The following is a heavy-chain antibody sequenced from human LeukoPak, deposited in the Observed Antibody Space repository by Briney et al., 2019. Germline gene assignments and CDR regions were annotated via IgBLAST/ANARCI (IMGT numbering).Heavy chain of an antibody. CDR2: IYPGDSDT. Sequence: GESLKISCKGSGYSFTSYWIGWVRQMPGKGLEWMGIIYPGDSDTRYSPSFQGQVTISADKSISTAYLQWSSLKASDTAMYYCARPHQVPGDIYEYYFDYWGQGTLVTVSS. D-gene: IGHD5-18*01. V-gene: IGHV5-51*01. CDR1: GYSFTSYW. CDR3: ARPHQVPGDIYEYYFDY. J-gene: IGHJ4*02.